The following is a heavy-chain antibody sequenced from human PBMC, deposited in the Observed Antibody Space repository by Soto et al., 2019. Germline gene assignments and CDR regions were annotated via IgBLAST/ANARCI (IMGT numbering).Heavy chain of an antibody. CDR1: GYTFFTYD. D-gene: IGHD5-12*01. J-gene: IGHJ5*02. CDR3: ARHHGPTTSENWFDP. CDR2: ISTYSGDT. Sequence: ASVKVSCKASGYTFFTYDISWVRQAPGQGLEWMGWISTYSGDTKYAQKLQGRVTMTTDTSTTTAYLELRSLRSDDTAVYYCARHHGPTTSENWFDPLGQGTLVTVSS. V-gene: IGHV1-18*01.